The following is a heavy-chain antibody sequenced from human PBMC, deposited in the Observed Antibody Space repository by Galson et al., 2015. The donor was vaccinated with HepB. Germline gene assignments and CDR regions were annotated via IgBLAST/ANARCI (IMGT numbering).Heavy chain of an antibody. CDR2: IIPILGIA. CDR1: GGTFSSYA. D-gene: IGHD2-2*01. J-gene: IGHJ5*02. Sequence: SVKVSCKASGGTFSSYAISWVRQAPGQGLEWMGRIIPILGIANYAQKFQGRVTITADKSTSTAYMELSSLRSEDTAVYYCARAIIVVPAAPNWFDPWGQGTLVTVSS. CDR3: ARAIIVVPAAPNWFDP. V-gene: IGHV1-69*04.